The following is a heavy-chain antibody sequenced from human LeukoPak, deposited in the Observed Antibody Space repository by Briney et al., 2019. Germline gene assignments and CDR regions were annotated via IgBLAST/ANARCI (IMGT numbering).Heavy chain of an antibody. CDR3: AKDGGSGWYVGSDY. CDR2: IKQDGSQK. Sequence: GGSLTLSCAASGFTFSSYWMSWVRQAPGKGLEWVATIKQDGSQKEYVESVKGRFTISRDNSKNTLYLQMNSLRAEDTAVYYCAKDGGSGWYVGSDYWGQGTLVTVSS. CDR1: GFTFSSYW. J-gene: IGHJ4*02. V-gene: IGHV3-7*01. D-gene: IGHD6-19*01.